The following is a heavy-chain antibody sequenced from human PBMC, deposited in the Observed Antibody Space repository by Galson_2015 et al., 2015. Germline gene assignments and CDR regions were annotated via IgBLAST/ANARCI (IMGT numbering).Heavy chain of an antibody. CDR2: IYSGGST. D-gene: IGHD4-17*01. CDR1: GFTVSSDF. V-gene: IGHV3-53*01. Sequence: SLRLSCAASGFTVSSDFMSWVRQAPGKGLEWVSLIYSGGSTYYADSVKGRFTISRDNSKNTLYLQMNSLRAEDTAVYYCASGDYEIYYVDDWGQGTLVTVSS. CDR3: ASGDYEIYYVDD. J-gene: IGHJ4*02.